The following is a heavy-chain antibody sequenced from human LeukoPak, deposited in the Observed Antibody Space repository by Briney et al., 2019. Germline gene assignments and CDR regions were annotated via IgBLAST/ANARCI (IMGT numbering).Heavy chain of an antibody. CDR2: ISYSSSYI. CDR1: GFTFSSYS. CDR3: ARDRMIDYMDV. Sequence: GGSLRLSCAASGFTFSSYSMNWVRQAPGKGLEWVSSISYSSSYIYYADSVKGRFTISRDNAKNSLYLQMNSLRAEDTAVYYCARDRMIDYMDVWGKGTTVTVSS. D-gene: IGHD3-22*01. V-gene: IGHV3-21*01. J-gene: IGHJ6*03.